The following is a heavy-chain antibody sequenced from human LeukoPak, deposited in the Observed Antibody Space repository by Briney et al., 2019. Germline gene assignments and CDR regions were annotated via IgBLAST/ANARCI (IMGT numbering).Heavy chain of an antibody. CDR3: AKDRRARGLQSYFDY. J-gene: IGHJ4*02. CDR1: GFTFSSYW. V-gene: IGHV3-7*03. D-gene: IGHD5-24*01. Sequence: GGSLRLSCAASGFTFSSYWMSWVRQAPGKGLEWVANIKQDGSEKYYVDSVKGRFTISRDNAKNTLYLQMNSLRAEDTAVYYCAKDRRARGLQSYFDYWGQGTLVTVSS. CDR2: IKQDGSEK.